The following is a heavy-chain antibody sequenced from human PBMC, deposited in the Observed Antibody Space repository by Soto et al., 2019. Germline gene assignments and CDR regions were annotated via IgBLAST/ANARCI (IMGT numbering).Heavy chain of an antibody. Sequence: PGGSLRLSCAASGFTFSGYTMNWVRQAPGKGLQWVSSVTSSSSYMFYADSVKGRFTISRDNAKNSLYLQMNSLRAEDTAVYYCARVFGESRDYWGQGTLVTVSS. CDR2: VTSSSSYM. CDR1: GFTFSGYT. D-gene: IGHD3-10*01. J-gene: IGHJ4*02. V-gene: IGHV3-21*01. CDR3: ARVFGESRDY.